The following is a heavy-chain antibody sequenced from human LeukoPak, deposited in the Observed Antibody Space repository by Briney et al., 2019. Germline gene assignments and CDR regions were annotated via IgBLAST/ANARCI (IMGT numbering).Heavy chain of an antibody. CDR1: GLIFSHHG. CDR2: IRADAVTT. CDR3: ARGGYGAHMG. D-gene: IGHD4-17*01. V-gene: IGHV3-23*01. Sequence: GGSLRLSCATSGLIFSHHGMNWVRQAPGKGLEWVSGIRADAVTTYYADSVKGRFIISRDNSKNTVDLQMNSLRAEDTAVYYCARGGYGAHMGWGQGTLVTVSS. J-gene: IGHJ4*02.